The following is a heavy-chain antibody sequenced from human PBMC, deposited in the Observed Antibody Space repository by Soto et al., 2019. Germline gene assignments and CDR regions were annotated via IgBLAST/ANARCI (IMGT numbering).Heavy chain of an antibody. CDR1: GFTFSSYS. J-gene: IGHJ4*02. D-gene: IGHD3-3*01. CDR3: ASDRNYDFWSGYPARDY. V-gene: IGHV3-48*01. CDR2: ISSSSTI. Sequence: GGSLRLSCAASGFTFSSYSMNWVRQAPGKGLEWVSYISSSSTIYYADSVKGRFTISRDNAKNSLYLQMNSLRAEDTAVYYCASDRNYDFWSGYPARDYWGQGTLVTVSS.